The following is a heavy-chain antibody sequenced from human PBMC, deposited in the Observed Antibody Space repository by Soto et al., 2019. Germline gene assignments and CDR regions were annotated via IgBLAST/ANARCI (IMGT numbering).Heavy chain of an antibody. CDR2: ITSNGGNT. V-gene: IGHV3-64*01. Sequence: EVQLVESGGGLVLPGGSLRLSCAASGFTFSSYARHWVRQAPGKGLECVSAITSNGGNTDYANSVKGRFTISRDNSKNTLYPQMGSLRAEDMAVYYCARRIPFGYGMDVWGQGTTVTVSS. J-gene: IGHJ6*02. CDR1: GFTFSSYA. D-gene: IGHD2-21*01. CDR3: ARRIPFGYGMDV.